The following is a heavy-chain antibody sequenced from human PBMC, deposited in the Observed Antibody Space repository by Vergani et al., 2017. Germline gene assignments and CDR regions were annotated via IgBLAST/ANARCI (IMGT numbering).Heavy chain of an antibody. J-gene: IGHJ4*02. V-gene: IGHV3-21*01. CDR2: ISSSSSYI. D-gene: IGHD4-17*01. CDR3: ARGGLTVTTLLVD. CDR1: GFSFRNAW. Sequence: EVQLVESGGGIVKPGGSLRLSCVASGFSFRNAWMNWVRQAPGKGLEWVSSISSSSSYIYYADSVKGRFTISRDNAKNSLYLQMNSLRAEDTAVYYCARGGLTVTTLLVDWGQGTLVTVSS.